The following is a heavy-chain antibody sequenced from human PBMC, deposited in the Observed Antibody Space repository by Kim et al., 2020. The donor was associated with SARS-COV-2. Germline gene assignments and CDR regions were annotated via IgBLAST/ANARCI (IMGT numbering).Heavy chain of an antibody. J-gene: IGHJ4*02. CDR2: IYYSGST. V-gene: IGHV4-31*03. D-gene: IGHD4-17*01. CDR1: GGSISSGGYY. Sequence: SETLSLTCTVSGGSISSGGYYWSWIRQHPGKGLEWIGYIYYSGSTYYNPSLKSRVTISVDTSKNQFSLKLSSVTAADTAVYYCAREDYGDHIYFDYWGQGTLVTVSS. CDR3: AREDYGDHIYFDY.